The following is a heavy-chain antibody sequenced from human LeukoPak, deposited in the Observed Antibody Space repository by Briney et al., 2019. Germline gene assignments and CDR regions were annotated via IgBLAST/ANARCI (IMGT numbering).Heavy chain of an antibody. CDR1: GFTFSNYE. D-gene: IGHD1-1*01. J-gene: IGHJ4*02. CDR3: ARTALAFDY. CDR2: IKQDGSEK. V-gene: IGHV3-7*04. Sequence: PGGSLRLSCAASGFTFSNYEINWVRQAPGKGLEWVANIKQDGSEKYYVDSVKGRFTISRDNAKNSLYLQMSSLRAEDTAVYYCARTALAFDYWGQGTLVTVSS.